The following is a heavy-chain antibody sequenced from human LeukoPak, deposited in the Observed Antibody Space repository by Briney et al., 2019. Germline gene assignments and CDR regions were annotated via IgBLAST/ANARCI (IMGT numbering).Heavy chain of an antibody. CDR3: ARDMSRYVFDI. CDR1: GFILSSYG. V-gene: IGHV3-33*01. J-gene: IGHJ3*02. D-gene: IGHD3-10*02. Sequence: PGRSLRLSCAASGFILSSYGFHWVRQAPGKGLEWVAAIWSDGSQKYYTDSVKGRFTISRDDSKSTLYLHMNSLRAEDTAVYSCARDMSRYVFDIWGQGTMVTVSS. CDR2: IWSDGSQK.